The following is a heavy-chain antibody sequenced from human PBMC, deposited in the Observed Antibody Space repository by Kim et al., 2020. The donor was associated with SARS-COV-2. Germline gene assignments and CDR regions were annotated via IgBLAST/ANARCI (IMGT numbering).Heavy chain of an antibody. J-gene: IGHJ6*02. CDR1: GGSVSSGTYY. CDR2: IYYSGST. CDR3: ARDSLPGYYYYGMDV. D-gene: IGHD2-8*02. Sequence: SETLSLTCTVSGGSVSSGTYYWSWIRQPPGKGLEWIGYIYYSGSTNYNPSLKSRVTISVDTSKNQFSLRLSSVTAADTAVYYCARDSLPGYYYYGMDVWGQGTTVTVSS. V-gene: IGHV4-61*01.